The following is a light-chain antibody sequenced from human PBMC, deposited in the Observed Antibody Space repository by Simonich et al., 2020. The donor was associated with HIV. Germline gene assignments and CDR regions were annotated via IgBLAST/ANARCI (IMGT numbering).Light chain of an antibody. V-gene: IGKV3D-20*01. J-gene: IGKJ1*01. CDR1: QSVSSSY. Sequence: EIVLTQSPATLSLSPGERATLSCRASQSVSSSYLAWYQQKPGLAPRLLIYDASSRATGIPDRFSGSGSGTDFTLTISRLEPEDFATYYCQQYNSYSQMFGQGTKVEIK. CDR2: DAS. CDR3: QQYNSYSQM.